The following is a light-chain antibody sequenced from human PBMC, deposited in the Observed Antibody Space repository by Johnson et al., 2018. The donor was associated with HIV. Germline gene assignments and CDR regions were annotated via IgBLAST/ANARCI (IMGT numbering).Light chain of an antibody. CDR2: AKN. Sequence: QSVLTQPPSVSAAPGQKVTISCSGSSYNIGNNYVSWYQQLPGTAPKLLIYAKNKRPSGVPDRFSASTSGTSATLDITGLQNGAEADSSCSAWDSGMGAHYGVGTGTMVTFL. V-gene: IGLV1-51*01. CDR3: SAWDSGMGAHYG. J-gene: IGLJ1*01. CDR1: SYNIGNNY.